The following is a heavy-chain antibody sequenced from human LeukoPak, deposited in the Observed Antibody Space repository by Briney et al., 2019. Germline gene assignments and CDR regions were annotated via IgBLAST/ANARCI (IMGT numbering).Heavy chain of an antibody. CDR2: INTNTGNP. Sequence: ASVKVSCKASGYTFTNYAMNWVRQAPGQGLEWMGLINTNTGNPTYAQGFTGRFVFSLDTSVSTAYLQISSLKAEDTAVYYCARDPNPYYDSSAYYGDYWGQGTLVTVSS. CDR1: GYTFTNYA. V-gene: IGHV7-4-1*02. CDR3: ARDPNPYYDSSAYYGDY. D-gene: IGHD3-22*01. J-gene: IGHJ4*02.